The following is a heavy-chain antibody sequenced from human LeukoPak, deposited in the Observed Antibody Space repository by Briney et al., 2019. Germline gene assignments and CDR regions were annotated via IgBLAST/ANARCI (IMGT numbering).Heavy chain of an antibody. CDR3: ARDGVFHDSDGYSFDY. Sequence: PSQTLSLTCAVSNYSITSGYFWGWIRQPPGKGREWIASIYHSGTPYYNPSLRNRVTLFVDTSKNQFSRNLTSLTAAAPALYYCARDGVFHDSDGYSFDYWGQGTLVTVSS. V-gene: IGHV4-38-2*02. J-gene: IGHJ4*02. CDR1: NYSITSGYF. D-gene: IGHD3-22*01. CDR2: IYHSGTP.